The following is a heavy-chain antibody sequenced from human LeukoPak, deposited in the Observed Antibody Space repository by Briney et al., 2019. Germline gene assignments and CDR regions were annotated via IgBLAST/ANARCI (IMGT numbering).Heavy chain of an antibody. CDR1: GFTFSNYD. CDR2: IDTAGDT. J-gene: IGHJ6*02. D-gene: IGHD6-13*01. V-gene: IGHV3-13*01. CDR3: ARGDSSWSYYYYGMDV. Sequence: GGSLRLSCAASGFTFSNYDMHWVRQATGKGLEWVSAIDTAGDTYYPGSVKGRFTISRENAKNSLYLQMNSLRAGDTAVYYCARGDSSWSYYYYGMDVWGQGTTVTVSS.